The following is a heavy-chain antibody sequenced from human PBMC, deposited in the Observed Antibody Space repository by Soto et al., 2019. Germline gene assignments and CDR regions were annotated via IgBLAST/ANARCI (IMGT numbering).Heavy chain of an antibody. CDR2: TYYRSKWYN. CDR1: GDSVSSNSAA. V-gene: IGHV6-1*01. Sequence: PSQTLSLTCAISGDSVSSNSAAWNWIRQSPSRGLEWLGRTYYRSKWYNDYAVSVKSRITINPDTSKNQFSLQLNSVTPEYSSVYYCLREVESGYDYQCGMDDWGQGTTVTVS. D-gene: IGHD5-12*01. CDR3: LREVESGYDYQCGMDD. J-gene: IGHJ6*02.